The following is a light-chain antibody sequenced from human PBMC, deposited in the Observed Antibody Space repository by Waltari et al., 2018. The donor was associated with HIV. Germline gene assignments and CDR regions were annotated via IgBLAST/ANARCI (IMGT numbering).Light chain of an antibody. CDR2: LDL. CDR3: QVWDRSSDQVI. Sequence: YELTQPPSVSVAPGQTAMTTCGGTNLESKSVQWYQQKPGQAPVLVIYLDLDRPSAIPERFAGYVSGNTATLTISRVDAGDEADYYCQVWDRSSDQVIFGGGTKLTVL. V-gene: IGLV3-21*04. CDR1: NLESKS. J-gene: IGLJ2*01.